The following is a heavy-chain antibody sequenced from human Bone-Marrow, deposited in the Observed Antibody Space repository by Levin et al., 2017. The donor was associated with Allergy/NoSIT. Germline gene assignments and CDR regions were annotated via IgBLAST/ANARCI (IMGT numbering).Heavy chain of an antibody. V-gene: IGHV6-1*01. D-gene: IGHD6-19*01. CDR3: ARGSYTSVWF. CDR1: GDSVSSNTAA. CDR2: TYYRSKWYN. J-gene: IGHJ4*02. Sequence: PSETLSLTCAISGDSVSSNTAAWSWIRQSPSRGLEWLGRTYYRSKWYNDYAVSVQSRITINPDTSKNQFSLLLSSVTPEDTAVYYCARGSYTSVWFWGQGTLVTVSS.